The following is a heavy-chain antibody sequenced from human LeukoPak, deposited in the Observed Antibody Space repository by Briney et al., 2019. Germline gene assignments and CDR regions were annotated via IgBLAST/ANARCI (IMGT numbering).Heavy chain of an antibody. CDR2: IIPIFGTA. Sequence: ASVTVSCTASGGTFSSYAISWVRQAPGQGLEWMGGIIPIFGTANYAQKFQGRVTITTDESTSTAYMELSSLRSEDTAVYYCARGAPDIVVVTAARKPYDYYYMDVWGKGTTVTVSS. J-gene: IGHJ6*03. V-gene: IGHV1-69*05. D-gene: IGHD2-2*01. CDR1: GGTFSSYA. CDR3: ARGAPDIVVVTAARKPYDYYYMDV.